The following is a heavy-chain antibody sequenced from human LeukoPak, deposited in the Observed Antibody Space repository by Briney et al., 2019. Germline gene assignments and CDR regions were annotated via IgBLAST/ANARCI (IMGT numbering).Heavy chain of an antibody. Sequence: SETLSLTCTVSGASITNYYWNWLRQPAGKGLGWIGRIYTSGGTNYNPSLKTRVTMSVDTSKNHFSLKLNSVTAADTAVFYCARSIVARPNYYYYLDVWGKGITVTVSS. CDR3: ARSIVARPNYYYYLDV. CDR2: IYTSGGT. V-gene: IGHV4-4*07. J-gene: IGHJ6*03. D-gene: IGHD6-6*01. CDR1: GASITNYY.